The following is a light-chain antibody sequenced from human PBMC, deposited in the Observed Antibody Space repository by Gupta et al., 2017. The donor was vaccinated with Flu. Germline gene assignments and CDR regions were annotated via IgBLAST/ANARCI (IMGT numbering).Light chain of an antibody. Sequence: SYVLTQPPSVSVAPGQTARSTCGGKNIRSKSVNWYQQRAGQAPIVVVFDDSDRPSGIPERFSGSNSGDTATLTISRVEAGDEDDYHCQVGDGSRGVFGGGTKLTVL. V-gene: IGLV3-21*02. J-gene: IGLJ3*02. CDR2: DDS. CDR3: QVGDGSRGV. CDR1: NIRSKS.